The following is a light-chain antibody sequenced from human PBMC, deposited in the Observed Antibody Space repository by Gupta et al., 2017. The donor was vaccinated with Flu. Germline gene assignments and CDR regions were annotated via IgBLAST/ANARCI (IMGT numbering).Light chain of an antibody. Sequence: SYVLTQPPSAFVSPGQKVTIPCSGHKLGDKYVSWSQQKQGQSPVLVIYQDNKRPSGIPERFSGSISGNTATLTIDGTQAMDAADYYCQAWDSSTPWVFGGGTKLTVL. V-gene: IGLV3-1*01. CDR2: QDN. J-gene: IGLJ3*02. CDR1: KLGDKY. CDR3: QAWDSSTPWV.